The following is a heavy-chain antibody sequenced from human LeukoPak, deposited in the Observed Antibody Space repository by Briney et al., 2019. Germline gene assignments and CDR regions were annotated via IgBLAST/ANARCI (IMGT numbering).Heavy chain of an antibody. J-gene: IGHJ3*01. CDR2: INSDASRP. CDR3: ARETREAGSGDHQTDSFDV. CDR1: RFTFSDYL. Sequence: GGSLRLSRAASRFTFSDYLMHWVRQAPGKGRGWVSRINSDASRPSYADSVKGRFTISRDNAKNILYLQMNSIRVEDTALYYCARETREAGSGDHQTDSFDVWGQGTMVSVSS. V-gene: IGHV3-74*01. D-gene: IGHD2-15*01.